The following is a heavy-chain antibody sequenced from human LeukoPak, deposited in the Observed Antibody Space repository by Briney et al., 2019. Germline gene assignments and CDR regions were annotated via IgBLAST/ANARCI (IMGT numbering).Heavy chain of an antibody. D-gene: IGHD3-22*01. J-gene: IGHJ4*02. V-gene: IGHV3-43*02. CDR2: ISGDGGST. CDR1: GFTFSTYW. Sequence: GGSLRLSCAASGFTFSTYWMSWVRQAPRKGLEWVSLISGDGGSTYYADSVKGRFTISRDNSKNSLYLQMNSLRTEDTALYYGAKASTHMIGMGWGQGTLVTVSS. CDR3: AKASTHMIGMG.